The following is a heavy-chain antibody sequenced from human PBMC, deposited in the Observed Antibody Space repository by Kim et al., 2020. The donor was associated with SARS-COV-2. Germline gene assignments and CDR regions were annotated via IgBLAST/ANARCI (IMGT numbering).Heavy chain of an antibody. CDR2: ISSAGSTI. V-gene: IGHV3-11*01. D-gene: IGHD3-22*01. Sequence: GGSLRLSCKASGFTLSDYYMSWIRQAPGKGLEWVSYISSAGSTISYADSVKGRFTISRDNAKNSVFLEMNSLRAEDTAVYYCARRGYDSSGCFDPWGQG. CDR1: GFTLSDYY. CDR3: ARRGYDSSGCFDP. J-gene: IGHJ5*02.